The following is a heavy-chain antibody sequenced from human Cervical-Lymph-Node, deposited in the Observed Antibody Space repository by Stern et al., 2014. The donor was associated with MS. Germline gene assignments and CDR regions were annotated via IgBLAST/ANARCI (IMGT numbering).Heavy chain of an antibody. D-gene: IGHD6-13*01. CDR2: IYYSGST. CDR1: GGSISSSSYY. CDR3: ARLKQQLVQVYDY. Sequence: QLQLQESGPGLVKPSETLSLTCTVSGGSISSSSYYWGWIRQPPGKGLEWIGSIYYSGSTYYNPSLKSRVTISGDTSKNQFSLKLSSVTAADTAVYYCARLKQQLVQVYDYWGQGTLVTVSS. J-gene: IGHJ4*02. V-gene: IGHV4-39*01.